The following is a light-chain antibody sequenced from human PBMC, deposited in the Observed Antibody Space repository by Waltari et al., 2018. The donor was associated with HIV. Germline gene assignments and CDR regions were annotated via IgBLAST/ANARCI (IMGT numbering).Light chain of an antibody. CDR1: SSHIGNNE. CDR2: DNN. Sequence: QSVLTQPPSVSAAPGPKVTISCSGGSSHIGNNELPWYQQLPGTAPKLLIYDNNKRPSGIPDRFSGSKSGTSATLGITGLETGDEADYYCGTWDSSLSAGPFGGGTKLTVL. CDR3: GTWDSSLSAGP. J-gene: IGLJ2*01. V-gene: IGLV1-51*01.